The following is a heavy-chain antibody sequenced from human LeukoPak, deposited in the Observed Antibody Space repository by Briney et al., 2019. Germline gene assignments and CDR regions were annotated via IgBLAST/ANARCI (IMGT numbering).Heavy chain of an antibody. CDR1: GFTFSNYA. J-gene: IGHJ4*02. V-gene: IGHV3-23*01. CDR3: AKSPRLDRGYSYPFDY. D-gene: IGHD5-18*01. CDR2: ITDNGGST. Sequence: GGSLRLSCTASGFTFSNYAMNWVRQAPGKGLEWVSAITDNGGSTYYADSVKGRFTISRDNSKNTLYLQMNSLRAEDTAVYYCAKSPRLDRGYSYPFDYWGQGTLVTVSS.